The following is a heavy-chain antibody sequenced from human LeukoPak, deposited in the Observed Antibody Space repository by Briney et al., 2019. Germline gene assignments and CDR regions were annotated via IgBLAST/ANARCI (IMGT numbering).Heavy chain of an antibody. V-gene: IGHV3-21*04. CDR2: ISSSSYI. Sequence: PGRSLRLSCAPSGFTFSSYSTNSVRHAPGEGREWVSSISSSSYIYCGASVKGRFTISRDISEDTLYLQMNSLRGEDTAVYYCAKDSESSCYYYYYYMDVGGRGTTVIVSS. J-gene: IGHJ6*03. D-gene: IGHD2-2*01. CDR1: GFTFSSYS. CDR3: AKDSESSCYYYYYYMDV.